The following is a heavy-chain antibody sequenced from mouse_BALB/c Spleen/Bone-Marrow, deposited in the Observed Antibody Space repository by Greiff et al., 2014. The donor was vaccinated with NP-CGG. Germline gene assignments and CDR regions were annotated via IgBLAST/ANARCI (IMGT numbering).Heavy chain of an antibody. Sequence: EVQLQESGAELVKPGASVKLSCTASGFNIKDTYMHWVKQRPEQGLEWIGRIDPANGNTKYDPKFQGKATITADTSSNTAYLQLSSLASEDTAVYYCARWEYYAMDYWGQGTSVTVSS. CDR1: GFNIKDTY. CDR3: ARWEYYAMDY. V-gene: IGHV14-3*02. CDR2: IDPANGNT. D-gene: IGHD4-1*01. J-gene: IGHJ4*01.